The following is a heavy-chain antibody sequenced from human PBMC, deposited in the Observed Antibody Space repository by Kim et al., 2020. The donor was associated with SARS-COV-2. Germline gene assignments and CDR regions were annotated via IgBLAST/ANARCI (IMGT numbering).Heavy chain of an antibody. CDR2: ITSNSNYI. V-gene: IGHV3-21*01. CDR1: GFTFSSYS. CDR3: VREERSGNYYGLDV. J-gene: IGHJ6*02. Sequence: GGSLRLSCAASGFTFSSYSMIWVRQAPGKGLEWVSTITSNSNYIYYATSVKGRFTISRDNAKHSLYLQMNSLRAEDTAVYFCVREERSGNYYGLDVWGQG. D-gene: IGHD1-26*01.